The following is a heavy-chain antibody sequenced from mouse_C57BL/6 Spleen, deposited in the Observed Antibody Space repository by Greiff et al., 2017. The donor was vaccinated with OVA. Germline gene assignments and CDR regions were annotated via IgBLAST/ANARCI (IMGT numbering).Heavy chain of an antibody. D-gene: IGHD2-2*01. V-gene: IGHV1-39*01. J-gene: IGHJ4*01. CDR1: GYSFTDYN. CDR3: ARSRGLPYYAMDY. Sequence: VHVKQSGPELVKPGASVKISCKASGYSFTDYNMNWVKQSNGKSLEWIGVINPNYGTTSYNQKFKGKATLTVDQSSSTAYMQLNSLTSEDSAVDYCARSRGLPYYAMDYWGQGTSVTVSS. CDR2: INPNYGTT.